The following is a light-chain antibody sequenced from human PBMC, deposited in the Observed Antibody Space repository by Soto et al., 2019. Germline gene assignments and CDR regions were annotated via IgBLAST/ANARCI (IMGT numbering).Light chain of an antibody. CDR3: QQYNSYPYT. Sequence: DIQMTQSPSTLSASVGDRVTITCRASHIISTWLAWYQQKPGKAPKLLIYKASSLESGVPSRFSGSGSGTEFTLTISSLQPDDFATYYCQQYNSYPYTFCQRTKLEIK. CDR1: HIISTW. V-gene: IGKV1-5*03. CDR2: KAS. J-gene: IGKJ2*01.